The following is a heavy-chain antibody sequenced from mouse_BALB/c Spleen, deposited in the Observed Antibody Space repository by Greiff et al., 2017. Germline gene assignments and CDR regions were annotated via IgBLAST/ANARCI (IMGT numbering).Heavy chain of an antibody. CDR1: GFSLSTSGMG. J-gene: IGHJ3*01. Sequence: QVTLKVSGPGILQPSQTLSLTCSFSGFSLSTSGMGVSWIRQPSGKGLEWLAHIYWDDDKRYNPSLKSRLTISKDTSSNQVFLKITSVDTADTATYYCARPSSLYYYGSPWFAYWGQGTLVTVSA. CDR2: IYWDDDK. CDR3: ARPSSLYYYGSPWFAY. D-gene: IGHD1-1*01. V-gene: IGHV8-12*01.